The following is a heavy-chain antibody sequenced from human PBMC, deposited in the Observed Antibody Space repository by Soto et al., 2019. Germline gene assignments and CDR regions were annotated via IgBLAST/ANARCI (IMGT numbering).Heavy chain of an antibody. D-gene: IGHD1-26*01. J-gene: IGHJ4*02. V-gene: IGHV1-18*01. Sequence: QVQLVQSGAEVKKPGASVKVSCKASGYTFTSYGISWVRQAPGQGLEWMGWISAYNGNTNYEQKLQGRVTRTTATSTSTAYMELRRLRSDDTAVYYGASDQGGSYYYWGQGTLVTVSS. CDR2: ISAYNGNT. CDR3: ASDQGGSYYY. CDR1: GYTFTSYG.